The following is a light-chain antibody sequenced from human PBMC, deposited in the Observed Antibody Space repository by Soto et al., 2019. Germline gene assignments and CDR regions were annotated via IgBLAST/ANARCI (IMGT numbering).Light chain of an antibody. Sequence: QSVLTQPPSASGTPGQRVTISCSGSSSNIGDSYGYWFQQLPGTAPKLLIYRNNQRPSGVPHRFSGAKSGTSASLAISGLRPEDEADYYCATWDDSLRGWVFGGGTTLTVL. CDR1: SSNIGDSY. CDR3: ATWDDSLRGWV. J-gene: IGLJ3*02. CDR2: RNN. V-gene: IGLV1-47*01.